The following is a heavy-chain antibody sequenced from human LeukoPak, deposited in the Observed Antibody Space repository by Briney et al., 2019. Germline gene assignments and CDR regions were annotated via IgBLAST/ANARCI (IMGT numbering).Heavy chain of an antibody. CDR2: TYSDGNT. Sequence: GGSLRLSCAASGFTFSSYAMSWVRQAPGKGREWVSITYSDGNTYCEKSVRGRFTAPTGYSNNTLYLQMQSLRVEDTAFYYCARDLSYFDYWGEGTLVTVSS. V-gene: IGHV3-53*01. CDR1: GFTFSSYA. J-gene: IGHJ4*02. D-gene: IGHD2/OR15-2a*01. CDR3: ARDLSYFDY.